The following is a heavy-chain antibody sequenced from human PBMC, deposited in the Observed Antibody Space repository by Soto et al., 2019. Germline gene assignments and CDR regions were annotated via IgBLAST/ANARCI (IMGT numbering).Heavy chain of an antibody. CDR3: ASNLLPLWFGELLESDAFDI. D-gene: IGHD3-10*01. J-gene: IGHJ3*02. V-gene: IGHV3-21*01. CDR1: GFTFSSYS. Sequence: GGSLRLSCAASGFTFSSYSMNWVRQAPGKGLEWVSSISSSSSYIHYADSVKGRFTISRDSAKNSLYLQMNSLRAEDTAVYYCASNLLPLWFGELLESDAFDIWGQGTMVTVSS. CDR2: ISSSSSYI.